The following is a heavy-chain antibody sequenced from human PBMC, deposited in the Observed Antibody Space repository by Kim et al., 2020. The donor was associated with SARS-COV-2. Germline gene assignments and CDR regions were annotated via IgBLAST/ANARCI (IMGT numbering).Heavy chain of an antibody. J-gene: IGHJ4*02. Sequence: NYNPSLKSRVTISVDTSKNQFSLKLSSVTAADTAVYYCARDPRAAGNFDYWGQGTLVTVSS. V-gene: IGHV4-34*01. CDR3: ARDPRAAGNFDY. D-gene: IGHD6-13*01.